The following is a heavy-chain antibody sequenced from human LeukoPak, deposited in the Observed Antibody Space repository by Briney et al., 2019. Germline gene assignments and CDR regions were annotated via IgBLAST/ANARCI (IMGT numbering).Heavy chain of an antibody. Sequence: GGSVRLSCGTSGFTFSSYAMSWVPQAPGKGLEWVSAISGSGGSTYYADSVKGRFTISRDNSKNTLYLQMNSLRAEDTAVYYCAKAKQWLYFDYWGQGTLVTVSS. CDR1: GFTFSSYA. D-gene: IGHD6-19*01. CDR2: ISGSGGST. CDR3: AKAKQWLYFDY. V-gene: IGHV3-23*01. J-gene: IGHJ4*02.